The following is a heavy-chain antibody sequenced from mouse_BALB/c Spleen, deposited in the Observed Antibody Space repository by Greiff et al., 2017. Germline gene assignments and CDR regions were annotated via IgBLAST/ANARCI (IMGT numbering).Heavy chain of an antibody. CDR3: ASFGPLRGFAY. D-gene: IGHD1-1*01. CDR2: ILPGSGST. Sequence: QVQLQQSGAELMKPGASVKISCKATGYTFSSYWIEWVKQRPGHGLEWIGEILPGSGSTNYNEKFKGKATFTADTSSNTAYMQLSSLTSEDSAVYYCASFGPLRGFAYWGQGTLVTVSA. J-gene: IGHJ3*01. V-gene: IGHV1-9*01. CDR1: GYTFSSYW.